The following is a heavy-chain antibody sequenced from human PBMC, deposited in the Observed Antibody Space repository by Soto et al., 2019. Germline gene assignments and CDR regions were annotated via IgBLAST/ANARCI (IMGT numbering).Heavy chain of an antibody. J-gene: IGHJ4*02. V-gene: IGHV3-30*18. CDR3: AKGHSGYDF. CDR2: ISYDGSNK. Sequence: QVQLVESGGGVVQPGRSLRLSCAASGFTFSSYGMHWVRQAPGKGLEWVAVISYDGSNKYYADSVKGRFTISRDNSKNTLYLQMNSLRAEDTAVYYCAKGHSGYDFWGQGTLVTVSS. CDR1: GFTFSSYG. D-gene: IGHD5-12*01.